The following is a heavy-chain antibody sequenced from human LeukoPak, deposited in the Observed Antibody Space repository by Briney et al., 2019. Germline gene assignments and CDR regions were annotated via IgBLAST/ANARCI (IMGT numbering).Heavy chain of an antibody. CDR1: GFTFSDSA. D-gene: IGHD1-26*01. CDR3: TRVGPSTVVDY. J-gene: IGHJ4*02. CDR2: IRSKPQSYAT. Sequence: GGSLRLSCAASGFTFSDSAIHWVRQASGKGLEWVGRIRSKPQSYATAYDESLKGRFTISRDDSKNTAYLQMSSLKIEDTAVYYCTRVGPSTVVDYWGQGTQVTISS. V-gene: IGHV3-73*01.